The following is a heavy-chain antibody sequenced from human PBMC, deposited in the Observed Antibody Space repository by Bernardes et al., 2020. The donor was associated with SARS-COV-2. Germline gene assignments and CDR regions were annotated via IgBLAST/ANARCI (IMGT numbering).Heavy chain of an antibody. CDR2: ISGSGENT. CDR3: AKEYYFGCTGALEH. J-gene: IGHJ1*01. CDR1: GFTFSSYC. Sequence: GSSLKVSCVASGFTFSSYCMSWVRRVPGKGLEWVSGISGSGENTYFADSVKGRFSISRDNSKNTLYLQMNSLRAEDTAEFYCAKEYYFGCTGALEHWGQGTLVTVSS. D-gene: IGHD2-8*02. V-gene: IGHV3-23*01.